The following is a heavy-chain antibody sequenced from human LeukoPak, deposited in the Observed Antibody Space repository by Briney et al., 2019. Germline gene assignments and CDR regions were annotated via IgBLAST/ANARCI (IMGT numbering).Heavy chain of an antibody. Sequence: ASVKVSCKTSGYTFTSYDINWVRQATGQGLEWMGWMNPNSGNTGYAQKFQGRVTMTRNTSISTAYMVLSSLRSEDTAVYYCARFAIVGATMRWFDPWGQGTLVTVSS. D-gene: IGHD1-26*01. CDR2: MNPNSGNT. CDR1: GYTFTSYD. V-gene: IGHV1-8*01. J-gene: IGHJ5*02. CDR3: ARFAIVGATMRWFDP.